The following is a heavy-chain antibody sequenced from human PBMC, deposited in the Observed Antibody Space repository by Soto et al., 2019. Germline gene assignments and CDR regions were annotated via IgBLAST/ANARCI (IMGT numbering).Heavy chain of an antibody. CDR2: ISGSGGST. CDR3: AKTIVSSSSGPPYFDY. V-gene: IGHV3-23*01. Sequence: PGGSLRLSCAASGFTFSSYAMSWVRQAPGKGLEWVSAISGSGGSTYYADSVKGRFTISRDNSKNTLYLQMNSLRAEDTAVYYCAKTIVSSSSGPPYFDYWGQGTLVTVSS. D-gene: IGHD6-6*01. CDR1: GFTFSSYA. J-gene: IGHJ4*02.